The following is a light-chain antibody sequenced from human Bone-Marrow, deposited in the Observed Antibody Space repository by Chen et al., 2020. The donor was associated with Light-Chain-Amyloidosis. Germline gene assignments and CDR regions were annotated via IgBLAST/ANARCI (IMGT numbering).Light chain of an antibody. CDR3: CSYAGSSTFAV. V-gene: IGLV2-23*03. CDR2: EGS. CDR1: SSDVGSYNL. J-gene: IGLJ3*02. Sequence: QAALTHPASVPGYSGQAITISCTGTSSDVGSYNLVSWYQQHPGKAPKLMIYEGSKRPSGVSNRFSGSKSGNTASLTISGLQAEDEADYYCCSYAGSSTFAVFGGGTKLTVL.